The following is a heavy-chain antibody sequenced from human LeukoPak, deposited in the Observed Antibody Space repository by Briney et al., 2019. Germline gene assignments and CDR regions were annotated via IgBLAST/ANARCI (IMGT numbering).Heavy chain of an antibody. V-gene: IGHV4-4*07. Sequence: SETLSLTCSVPGGSIRDFYWSWIRQPAGKGLGWIGRIYSSGNTNYNPSLKSRVRMSLDASKNQFSLEVNSLTAADTAVYYCARNSGDYWGQGTLVTVSS. CDR2: IYSSGNT. D-gene: IGHD4-23*01. J-gene: IGHJ4*02. CDR1: GGSIRDFY. CDR3: ARNSGDY.